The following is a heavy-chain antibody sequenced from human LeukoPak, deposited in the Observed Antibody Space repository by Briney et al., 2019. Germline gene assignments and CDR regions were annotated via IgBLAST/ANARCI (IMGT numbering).Heavy chain of an antibody. CDR1: GFTFSIHG. D-gene: IGHD5-24*01. J-gene: IGHJ5*02. V-gene: IGHV3-23*01. CDR3: AKDCGWLHFCS. Sequence: GGTLRLSCAASGFTFSIHGMNWARQAPGKGLEWVSGISPGADITYYAESVKGRFTISRDNSKNTLYLQINTLRAEDTAIYYCAKDCGWLHFCSWGQGTLVTVSS. CDR2: ISPGADIT.